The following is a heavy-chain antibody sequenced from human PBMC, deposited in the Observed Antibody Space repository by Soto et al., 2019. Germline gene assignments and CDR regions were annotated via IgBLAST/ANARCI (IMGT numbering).Heavy chain of an antibody. CDR3: AQTTSWGSAFDL. CDR1: GFSLSTSRMG. V-gene: IGHV2-5*02. Sequence: QITLKESGPTLVKPTQTLTLTCTFSGFSLSTSRMGVAWIRQPPGKALEWLALIYWDDDKRYSPSLRSRLTITKDTSKNQVILTLTNMDPVDTATYYCAQTTSWGSAFDLWGQGTMVTASS. J-gene: IGHJ3*01. CDR2: IYWDDDK. D-gene: IGHD2-2*01.